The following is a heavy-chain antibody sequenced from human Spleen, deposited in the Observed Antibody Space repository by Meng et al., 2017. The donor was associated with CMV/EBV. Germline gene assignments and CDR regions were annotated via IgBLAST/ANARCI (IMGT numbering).Heavy chain of an antibody. CDR2: MNPNSGNT. D-gene: IGHD3-10*01. CDR1: GYTFSSYY. J-gene: IGHJ5*02. Sequence: ASVKVSCKASGYTFSSYYVNWVRQAPGQGLEWMGWMNPNSGNTGYAQRFQGRVTITRDTSISTAYMELSSLRSEDTAVYYCARGQGTGWFDPWGQGTLVTVSS. CDR3: ARGQGTGWFDP. V-gene: IGHV1-8*03.